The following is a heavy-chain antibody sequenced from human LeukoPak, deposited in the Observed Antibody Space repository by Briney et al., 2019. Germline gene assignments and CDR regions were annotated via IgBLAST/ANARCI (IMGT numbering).Heavy chain of an antibody. D-gene: IGHD3-10*01. CDR3: ARGPWFGEPPIQSLFDY. J-gene: IGHJ4*02. CDR1: GGSFSGYC. V-gene: IGHV4-34*01. CDR2: INHSGST. Sequence: PSETLSLTCAVYGGSFSGYCWSWIRQPPGKGLEWIGEINHSGSTNYNPSLKSRVTISVDTSKNQFSLKLSSVTAADTAVYYCARGPWFGEPPIQSLFDYWGQGTLVTVSS.